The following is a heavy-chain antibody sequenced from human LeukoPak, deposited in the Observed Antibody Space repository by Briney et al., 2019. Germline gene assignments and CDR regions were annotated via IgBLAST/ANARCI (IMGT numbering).Heavy chain of an antibody. D-gene: IGHD6-19*01. CDR2: IFSDDEK. CDR1: GFSLSNARMG. CDR3: ARTQMGYSSGWYLFDY. V-gene: IGHV2-26*01. J-gene: IGHJ4*02. Sequence: SGPVLLKPTATLTLTCTVSGFSLSNARMGVSWIRQPPGKALEWLSHIFSDDEKSYSTSLKSRLTISKDTSKSQVVLTMTNMDPVDTATYYCARTQMGYSSGWYLFDYWGQGTLVTASS.